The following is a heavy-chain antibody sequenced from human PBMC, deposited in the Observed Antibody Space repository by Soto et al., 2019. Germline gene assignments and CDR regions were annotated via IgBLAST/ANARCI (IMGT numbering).Heavy chain of an antibody. D-gene: IGHD2-2*01. J-gene: IGHJ4*02. CDR3: ARVGHSSYSLDY. CDR1: GYSFTNSW. CDR2: IFPSDSDT. Sequence: EVQLAQSGAEMKEPGESLKISCKGSGYSFTNSWIAWVRQMPGKGLEWMGIIFPSDSDTRYSPSFQGQVTISADKSINTAYLQWSSLKASDTAMYYCARVGHSSYSLDYWGQGTLVTVSS. V-gene: IGHV5-51*03.